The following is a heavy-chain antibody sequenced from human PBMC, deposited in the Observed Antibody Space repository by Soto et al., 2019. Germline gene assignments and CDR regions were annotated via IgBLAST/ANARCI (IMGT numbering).Heavy chain of an antibody. CDR1: GYTFTSYD. CDR2: MNPNSGNT. Sequence: QVQLVQSGAEVKKPGASVKVSCKASGYTFTSYDINWVRQATGQGLEWMGWMNPNSGNTGYAQKFQGRVTMTRNTSISTAYMELSSLRSEDTAVYYGARVTIAHNWFDPWGQGTLVTVSS. D-gene: IGHD4-4*01. CDR3: ARVTIAHNWFDP. V-gene: IGHV1-8*01. J-gene: IGHJ5*02.